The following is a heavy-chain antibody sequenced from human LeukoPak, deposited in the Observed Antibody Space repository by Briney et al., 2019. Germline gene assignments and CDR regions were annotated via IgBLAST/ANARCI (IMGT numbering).Heavy chain of an antibody. Sequence: SQTLSVTCAISGDSLSSNSATVNWVRQSPSRGLEWLGRTYYRSKWYNDYAVSVKGRVTINPDASKKQFSLQLNSVTPEDTAMYYCARGNGYPFDYWGQGTLVTVSS. J-gene: IGHJ4*02. CDR2: TYYRSKWYN. V-gene: IGHV6-1*01. CDR3: ARGNGYPFDY. CDR1: GDSLSSNSAT. D-gene: IGHD3-16*01.